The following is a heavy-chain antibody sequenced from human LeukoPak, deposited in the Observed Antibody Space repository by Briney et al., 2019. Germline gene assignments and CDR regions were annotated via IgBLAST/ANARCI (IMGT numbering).Heavy chain of an antibody. CDR3: ARASWISPADAVC. CDR1: GFFFTNYA. CDR2: MKGGGET. D-gene: IGHD2-2*03. V-gene: IGHV3-23*01. Sequence: PGGSPRLSCAASGFFFTNYAMSCVRQAPARGPEWLSSMKGGGETFYADSVKGRFTLSRDDSRNTVYLQLNNLRVEDTAIYYCARASWISPADAVCWGQGTQVTVSS. J-gene: IGHJ4*02.